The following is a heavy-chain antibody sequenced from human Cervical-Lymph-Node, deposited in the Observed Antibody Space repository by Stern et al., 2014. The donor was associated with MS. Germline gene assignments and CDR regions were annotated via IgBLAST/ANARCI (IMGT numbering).Heavy chain of an antibody. Sequence: VQLVQSGAEVTKPGSSVKVSCKASGGTFSKFPSSCVRQAPGQGLGWMGGVFPVFGTPTYAQEFRGRVTITADVSTSTVYMELSSLRSDDTAVYYCALSSETSDRWYSLGYDLWGQGTLVTVSS. CDR1: GGTFSKFP. CDR3: ALSSETSDRWYSLGYDL. V-gene: IGHV1-69*01. J-gene: IGHJ5*02. CDR2: VFPVFGTP. D-gene: IGHD6-13*01.